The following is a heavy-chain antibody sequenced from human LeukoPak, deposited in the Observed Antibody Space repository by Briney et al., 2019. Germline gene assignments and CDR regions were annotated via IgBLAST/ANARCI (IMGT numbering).Heavy chain of an antibody. J-gene: IGHJ4*02. CDR1: GFTFSSYW. CDR3: AGEAFDS. V-gene: IGHV3-30-3*01. Sequence: GGSLRLSCAASGFTFSSYWMNWVRQAPGKGLEWVAVISKDGSIKNYADSVKGRFTVSRDNSKNTMYLQMNSLRVEDTAMYYCAGEAFDSWGQGALVTVSS. CDR2: ISKDGSIK.